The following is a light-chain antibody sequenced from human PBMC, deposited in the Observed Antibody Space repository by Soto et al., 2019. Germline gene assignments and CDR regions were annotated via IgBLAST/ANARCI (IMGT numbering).Light chain of an antibody. Sequence: AIQLTQSRSSLSASVGDRVTITCRASQGISSAFDWYQQKPGKAPKLLIYDASCLDSGVPSRFSRSGSGTDLTLTSSTLEPEDLATDEWQQFNNYPLWTFGQGTKVEIK. CDR1: QGISSA. V-gene: IGKV1D-13*01. CDR2: DAS. J-gene: IGKJ1*01. CDR3: QQFNNYPLWT.